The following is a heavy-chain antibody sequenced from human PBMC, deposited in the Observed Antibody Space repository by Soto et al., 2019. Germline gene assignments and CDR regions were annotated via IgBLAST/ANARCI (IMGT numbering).Heavy chain of an antibody. V-gene: IGHV4-59*11. D-gene: IGHD7-27*01. CDR3: TRANWYSEY. CDR2: IYYNGNT. CDR1: GGSISNHY. Sequence: ETLSLTCTVSGGSISNHYWSWIRQPPGKGLEWIGYIYYNGNTNYNPPLKSRVTMSVDTSKNQISLKLSSVAAADTAVYYCTRANWYSEYWGQGTLVTVSS. J-gene: IGHJ4*02.